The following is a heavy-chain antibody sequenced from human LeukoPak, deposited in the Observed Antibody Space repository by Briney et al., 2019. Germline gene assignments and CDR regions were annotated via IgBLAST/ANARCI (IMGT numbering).Heavy chain of an antibody. D-gene: IGHD2-2*01. CDR1: GFTFSDYY. CDR2: ISSSGSTI. J-gene: IGHJ6*03. CDR3: ARVGYCSSTSCYGDYYYYYMDV. Sequence: AGGSLRLSCAASGFTFSDYYMSWIRQAPGKGLEWVSYISSSGSTIYYADSVKGRFTISRDNAKNSLCLQMNSLRAEDTAVYYCARVGYCSSTSCYGDYYYYYMDVWGKGTTVTVSS. V-gene: IGHV3-11*04.